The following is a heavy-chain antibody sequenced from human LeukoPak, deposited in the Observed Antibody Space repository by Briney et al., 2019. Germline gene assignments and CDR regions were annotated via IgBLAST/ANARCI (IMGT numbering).Heavy chain of an antibody. CDR2: IKQDGSET. J-gene: IGHJ4*02. Sequence: GGSLRLSCAASGFTFSNYWMSWVRRAPGKGLEWVANIKQDGSETYYVNSVRGRFTISRDNAKNLMYLQMNSLRAEDTAVYYCARDRIKSGSYYFDYWGQGTLVTVSS. CDR1: GFTFSNYW. V-gene: IGHV3-7*01. CDR3: ARDRIKSGSYYFDY. D-gene: IGHD1-26*01.